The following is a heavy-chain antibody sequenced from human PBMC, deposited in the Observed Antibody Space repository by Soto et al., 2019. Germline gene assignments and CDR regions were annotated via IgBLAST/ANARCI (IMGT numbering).Heavy chain of an antibody. D-gene: IGHD6-19*01. J-gene: IGHJ4*02. CDR1: GFIFSSYN. Sequence: GGSLRLSCAASGFIFSSYNMNWVRQAPGKGLEWVSSISSSSSYIYYADSLKGRFTISRDNAENSLYLQMNSLRAEVTAVHYCARAWEGSGWPDYWGQGTLVTVSS. V-gene: IGHV3-21*01. CDR3: ARAWEGSGWPDY. CDR2: ISSSSSYI.